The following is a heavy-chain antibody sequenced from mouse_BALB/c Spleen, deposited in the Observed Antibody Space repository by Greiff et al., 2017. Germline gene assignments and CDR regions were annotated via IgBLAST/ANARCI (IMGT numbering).Heavy chain of an antibody. V-gene: IGHV5-12-1*01. Sequence: EVQGVESGGGLVQPGGSLKLSCAASGFAFSSYDMSWVRQTPEKRLEWVAYISSGGGSTYYPDTVKGRFTISRDNAKNTLYLQMSSLKSEDTAMYYCAREYQDYWGQGTTLTVSS. J-gene: IGHJ2*01. CDR1: GFAFSSYD. CDR2: ISSGGGST. CDR3: AREYQDY. D-gene: IGHD5-1*01.